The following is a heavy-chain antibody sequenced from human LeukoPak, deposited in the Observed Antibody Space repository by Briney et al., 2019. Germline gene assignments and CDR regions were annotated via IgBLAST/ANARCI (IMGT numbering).Heavy chain of an antibody. J-gene: IGHJ6*03. CDR2: ISSSSSTI. CDR3: AREQQLGYYYYYYMDV. CDR1: GFTFSSYS. Sequence: GGSLRLSCAASGFTFSSYSMNWVRQAPGKGVEWVSYISSSSSTIYYADSVKGRFTISRDNAKNSLYLQMNSLRAEDTAVYYCAREQQLGYYYYYYMDVWGKGTTVTVSS. V-gene: IGHV3-48*01. D-gene: IGHD6-13*01.